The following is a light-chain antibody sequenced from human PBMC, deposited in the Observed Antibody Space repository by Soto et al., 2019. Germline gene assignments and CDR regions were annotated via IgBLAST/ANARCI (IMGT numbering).Light chain of an antibody. CDR3: QQSYSTPYT. J-gene: IGKJ2*01. V-gene: IGKV1-39*01. CDR1: QSISSY. CDR2: AAS. Sequence: DIQMTPSPSSLSASVGDRVTITCRASQSISSYLNWYQQKPRKAPKLLIYAASSLQSGVPSRFSGSGSGTDFTLTISSLQPEDFATYYCQQSYSTPYTFGQGTKLEIK.